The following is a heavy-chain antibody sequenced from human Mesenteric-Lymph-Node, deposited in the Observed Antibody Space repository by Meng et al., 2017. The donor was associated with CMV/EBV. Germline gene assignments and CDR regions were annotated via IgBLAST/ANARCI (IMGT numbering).Heavy chain of an antibody. V-gene: IGHV4-39*01. CDR3: ARRWPTIYGMDV. D-gene: IGHD5-24*01. CDR1: GASISSSSYY. CDR2: IYYSGST. Sequence: SETLSLTCTVSGASISSSSYYWGWIRQPPGKGLEWIGRIYYSGSTSYNPSLKSRVTISVDTSKNQFSLKLSSVTAADTAVYYCARRWPTIYGMDVWGQGTTVTVSS. J-gene: IGHJ6*02.